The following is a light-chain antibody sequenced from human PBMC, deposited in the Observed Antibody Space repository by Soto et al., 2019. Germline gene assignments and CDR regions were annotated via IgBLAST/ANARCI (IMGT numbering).Light chain of an antibody. Sequence: QSALTQPASVSGSPGQSITISCTGSSSDVGTQNYVSWYQQHPDKAPKLMIYEVSDRPSGVSNRFSGSKSGNTASLTISGVQAEAEADYYCLSYTSSYTVVFGGGTKLTVL. CDR2: EVS. CDR1: SSDVGTQNY. V-gene: IGLV2-14*01. J-gene: IGLJ2*01. CDR3: LSYTSSYTVV.